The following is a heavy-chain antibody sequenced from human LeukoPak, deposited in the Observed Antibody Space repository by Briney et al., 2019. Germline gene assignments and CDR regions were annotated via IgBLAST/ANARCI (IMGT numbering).Heavy chain of an antibody. D-gene: IGHD6-19*01. CDR3: ARQNPGIAVAGIDY. J-gene: IGHJ4*02. V-gene: IGHV4-59*08. Sequence: SETLSLTCTVSGGSISSYYWSWIRQPPGKGLEWIGCIYYSGYTNYKSSLKSRVTISVDTSKNQFSLKLSSVTAADTAVYYCARQNPGIAVAGIDYWGQGTLVTVSS. CDR2: IYYSGYT. CDR1: GGSISSYY.